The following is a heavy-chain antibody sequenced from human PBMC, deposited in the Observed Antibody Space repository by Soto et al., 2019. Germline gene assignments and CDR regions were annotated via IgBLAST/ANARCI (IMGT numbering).Heavy chain of an antibody. CDR3: AKDNIATFDY. D-gene: IGHD6-13*01. V-gene: IGHV3-30*18. CDR2: ISYDGSNK. CDR1: GFTFSSYG. J-gene: IGHJ4*02. Sequence: XGSLRLSCAAAGFTFSSYGMHWVRQAPGKGLEWVAVISYDGSNKYYADSVKGRFTISRDNSKNTLYLQMNSLRAEDTAVYYCAKDNIATFDYWGQGTLVTVSS.